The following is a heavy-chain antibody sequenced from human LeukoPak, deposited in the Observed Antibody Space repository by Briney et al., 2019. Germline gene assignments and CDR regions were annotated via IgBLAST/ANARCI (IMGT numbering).Heavy chain of an antibody. Sequence: PGGSLRLSCAASGFTFSSYAMSWVRQAPGKGLEWVSAISGSGGSTYYADSVKGRFTISRDNSKNTLYLQMNSLRAEDTDVYYCAKDGGPDSSSWYREYYYYGMDVWGQGTTVTVSS. CDR1: GFTFSSYA. CDR3: AKDGGPDSSSWYREYYYYGMDV. V-gene: IGHV3-23*01. J-gene: IGHJ6*02. CDR2: ISGSGGST. D-gene: IGHD6-13*01.